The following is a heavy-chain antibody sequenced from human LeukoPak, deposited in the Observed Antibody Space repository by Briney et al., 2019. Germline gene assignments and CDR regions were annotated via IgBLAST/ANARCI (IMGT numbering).Heavy chain of an antibody. CDR3: ARGPSNYYDSSGYYAGGELFDY. CDR2: INHSGST. Sequence: SLXXXXYGGSXRGYYWSWIRQPPGKGLEWIGEINHSGSTNYNPSLKSRVTISVDTSKNQFSLKLSSVTVADTAVYYCARGPSNYYDSSGYYAGGELFDYWGQGTLVTVSS. J-gene: IGHJ4*02. V-gene: IGHV4-34*01. D-gene: IGHD3-22*01. CDR1: GGSXRGYY.